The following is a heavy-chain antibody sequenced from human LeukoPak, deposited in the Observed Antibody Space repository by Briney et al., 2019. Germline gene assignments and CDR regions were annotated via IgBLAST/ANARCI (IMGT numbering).Heavy chain of an antibody. Sequence: GASVKVSCKASGYTFTSYDINWVRQATGQGLEWMGWMNPNSGNTGYTQKFQGRVTITRNTSISTAYMELSSLRSEDTAVYYCARGSRYSSGWYNFYYYYYMDVWGKGTTVTVSS. CDR2: MNPNSGNT. CDR1: GYTFTSYD. V-gene: IGHV1-8*03. CDR3: ARGSRYSSGWYNFYYYYYMDV. J-gene: IGHJ6*03. D-gene: IGHD6-19*01.